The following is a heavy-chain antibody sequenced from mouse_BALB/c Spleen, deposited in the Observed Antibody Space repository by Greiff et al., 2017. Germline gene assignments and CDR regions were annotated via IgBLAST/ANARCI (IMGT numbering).Heavy chain of an antibody. Sequence: SGPELVKPGASVKIPCKASGYTFTDYNMDWVKQSHGKSLEWIGDINPNNGGTIYNQKFKGKATLTVDKSSSTAYMELRSLTSEDTAVYYCARVRWFPYYFDYWGQGTTLTVSS. J-gene: IGHJ2*01. CDR1: GYTFTDYN. CDR2: INPNNGGT. CDR3: ARVRWFPYYFDY. V-gene: IGHV1-18*01. D-gene: IGHD1-1*02.